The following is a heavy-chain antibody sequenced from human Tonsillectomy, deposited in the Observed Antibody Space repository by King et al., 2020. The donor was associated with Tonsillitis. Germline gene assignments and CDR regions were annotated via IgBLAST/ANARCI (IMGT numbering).Heavy chain of an antibody. J-gene: IGHJ5*02. Sequence: QLVQSGAEVKKPGASVKVSCKASGYTFTGYYMHWVRQAPGQGLEWMGWINPNSGGTNYAQKFQGRVTMTRDTSISTAYMELSRLRSDDTAVYYCAREDSSSWYETDWFDPWGQGTLVTVSS. CDR2: INPNSGGT. CDR1: GYTFTGYY. D-gene: IGHD6-13*01. CDR3: AREDSSSWYETDWFDP. V-gene: IGHV1-2*02.